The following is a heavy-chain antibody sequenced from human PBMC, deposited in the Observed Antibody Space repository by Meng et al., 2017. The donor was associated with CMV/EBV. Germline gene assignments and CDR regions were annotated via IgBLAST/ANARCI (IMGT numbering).Heavy chain of an antibody. Sequence: GESLKISCAASGFPFSSYSMNWVRQAPGKGLEWVSSISSSSSYIYYADSVKGRFTISRDNAKNSLYLQMNSLRAEDTAVYYCARDRKLELRDYWGQGTLVTVSS. J-gene: IGHJ4*02. D-gene: IGHD1-7*01. CDR1: GFPFSSYS. CDR3: ARDRKLELRDY. V-gene: IGHV3-21*01. CDR2: ISSSSSYI.